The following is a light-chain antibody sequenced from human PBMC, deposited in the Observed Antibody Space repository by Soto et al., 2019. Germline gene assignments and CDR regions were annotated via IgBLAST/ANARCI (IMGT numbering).Light chain of an antibody. CDR3: QQSYITPAG. V-gene: IGKV1-39*01. CDR1: QDISDY. J-gene: IGKJ4*01. Sequence: DIQMTQSPSSLSASVGDRVTITCQASQDISDYLSWYQQKPGRAPNLLISDASNLETGVPSRFSGNGSGTDFTLTISSLQPEDFATYFCQQSYITPAGFGGGTKVDIK. CDR2: DAS.